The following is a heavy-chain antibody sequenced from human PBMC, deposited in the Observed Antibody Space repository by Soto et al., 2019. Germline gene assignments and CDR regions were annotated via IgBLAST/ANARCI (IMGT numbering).Heavy chain of an antibody. CDR1: GFTFTSSA. CDR2: IVVGSGNT. V-gene: IGHV1-58*02. J-gene: IGHJ6*03. Sequence: ASVKVSCKASGFTFTSSAMQWVRQARGQRLEWIGWIVVGSGNTNYAQKFQERVTITRDMSTSTAYMELSSLRSEDTAVYYCAADLWGVATGRERSFYYYYMDVWGKGTTVTVSS. D-gene: IGHD5-12*01. CDR3: AADLWGVATGRERSFYYYYMDV.